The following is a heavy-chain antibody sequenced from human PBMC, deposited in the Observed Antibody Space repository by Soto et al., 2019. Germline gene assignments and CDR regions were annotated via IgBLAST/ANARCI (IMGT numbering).Heavy chain of an antibody. Sequence: GGSLRLSCAASGFTFSSYGMHWVRQAPGKWLEWVAVISYDGSNKYYADSVKGRFTISRDNSKNTLYLQMNSLRAEDTAVYYCAKDKIRELWSLDGMGVWGQGXTVTVYS. V-gene: IGHV3-30*18. J-gene: IGHJ6*02. CDR3: AKDKIRELWSLDGMGV. CDR1: GFTFSSYG. CDR2: ISYDGSNK. D-gene: IGHD5-18*01.